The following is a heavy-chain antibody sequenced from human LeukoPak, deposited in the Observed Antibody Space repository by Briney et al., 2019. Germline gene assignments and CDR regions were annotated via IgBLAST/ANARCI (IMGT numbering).Heavy chain of an antibody. CDR1: GGSISSSSYY. V-gene: IGHV4-39*01. J-gene: IGHJ4*02. CDR3: ARHSYYYDSSGSYYYFDY. CDR2: IYYSGST. Sequence: SETLSLTCTVSGGSISSSSYYWGWIRQPPGKGLEWIGSIYYSGSTYYNPSLKSRVTISVDTSRSQFSLKLSSVTAADAAVYYCARHSYYYDSSGSYYYFDYWGQGTLVTVSS. D-gene: IGHD3-22*01.